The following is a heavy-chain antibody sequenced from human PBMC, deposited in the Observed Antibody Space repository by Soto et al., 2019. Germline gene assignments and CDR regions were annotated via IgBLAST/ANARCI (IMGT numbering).Heavy chain of an antibody. CDR1: GGSISSGGYY. Sequence: PSETLSLTCTVSGGSISSGGYYWSWIRQHPGKGLEWIGYIYYSGSTYYNPSLKSRVTISVDTSKNQFSLKLSSVTAADTAVYYCARGGKLRYPLGMDVWGQGTTVTVSS. J-gene: IGHJ6*02. CDR3: ARGGKLRYPLGMDV. CDR2: IYYSGST. D-gene: IGHD3-9*01. V-gene: IGHV4-31*03.